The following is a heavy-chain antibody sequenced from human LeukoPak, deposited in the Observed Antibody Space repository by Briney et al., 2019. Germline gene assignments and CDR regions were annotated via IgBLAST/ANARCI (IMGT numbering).Heavy chain of an antibody. D-gene: IGHD3-22*01. CDR1: DGSISSYY. CDR2: IYYSGST. Sequence: SPTLSLTSSVSDGSISSYYWSWIRQPPGKGLEWIGYIYYSGSTTYNPSLKSRVTISVDTSKNQFALKLSSVIVADTAVYYCARFYYDSSGYYRYFDYWGQGTLVTVSS. CDR3: ARFYYDSSGYYRYFDY. V-gene: IGHV4-59*01. J-gene: IGHJ4*02.